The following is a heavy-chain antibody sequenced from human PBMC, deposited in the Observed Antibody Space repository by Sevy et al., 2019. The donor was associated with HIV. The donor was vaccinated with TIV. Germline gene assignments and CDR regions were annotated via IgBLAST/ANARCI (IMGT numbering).Heavy chain of an antibody. D-gene: IGHD3-9*01. CDR3: ARMYYDSLTGYYGVNYFDY. J-gene: IGHJ4*02. Sequence: ASVKVSCKASGYIFTSYAMHWVRQAPGQRLEWMGWINAGNGNAKYSQKFQGRVTITRDTSASTAYMGLISLRSEDTAVYYCARMYYDSLTGYYGVNYFDYWGQGTLVTVSS. V-gene: IGHV1-3*01. CDR2: INAGNGNA. CDR1: GYIFTSYA.